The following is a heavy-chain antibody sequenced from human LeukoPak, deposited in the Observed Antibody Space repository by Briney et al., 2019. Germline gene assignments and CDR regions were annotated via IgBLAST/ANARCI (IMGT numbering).Heavy chain of an antibody. Sequence: GASVKVSCKASGYTFTGYYMHWVRQAPGQGLEWMGWINPNSGGTNYAQKFQGWVTMTRDTSISTAYMELSRLRSDDTAVYYCARSDTPGEDFGHAFDIWGQGTMVTVSS. CDR2: INPNSGGT. V-gene: IGHV1-2*04. J-gene: IGHJ3*02. D-gene: IGHD2-15*01. CDR1: GYTFTGYY. CDR3: ARSDTPGEDFGHAFDI.